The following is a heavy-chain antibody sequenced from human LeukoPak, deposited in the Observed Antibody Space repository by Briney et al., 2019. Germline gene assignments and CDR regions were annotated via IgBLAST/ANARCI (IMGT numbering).Heavy chain of an antibody. CDR2: ISGNSNYI. D-gene: IGHD3-10*01. CDR3: ARDKKSGESSEIDY. CDR1: GFTFRPYS. V-gene: IGHV3-21*01. J-gene: IGHJ4*02. Sequence: GGSLRLSCAASGFTFRPYSMLWVRQAPGKGLEWVSSISGNSNYIYYADSVEGRFTISRENAENTLNLQMNSLRAEDTAVYYCARDKKSGESSEIDYWGQGTLVTVSS.